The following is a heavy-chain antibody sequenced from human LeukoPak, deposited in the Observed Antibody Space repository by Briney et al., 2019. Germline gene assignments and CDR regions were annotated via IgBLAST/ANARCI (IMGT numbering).Heavy chain of an antibody. V-gene: IGHV1-46*01. J-gene: IGHJ5*02. Sequence: GASVKVSCKASGYTFTSYYMHWVRQAPGQGLEWMGIINPSGGSTSYAQKFQGRVTMTRDTSTSTVYMELSSLRSEDTAVYYCARGPRDYYDSSGYSFDPWGQGTLVTVSS. CDR1: GYTFTSYY. CDR3: ARGPRDYYDSSGYSFDP. D-gene: IGHD3-22*01. CDR2: INPSGGST.